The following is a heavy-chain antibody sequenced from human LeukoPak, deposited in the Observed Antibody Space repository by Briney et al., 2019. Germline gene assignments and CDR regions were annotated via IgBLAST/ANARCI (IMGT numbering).Heavy chain of an antibody. CDR3: ARDLHVGADSRTDFDY. J-gene: IGHJ4*02. D-gene: IGHD1-26*01. CDR2: IYSGGST. CDR1: GFTVSSNY. V-gene: IGHV3-66*01. Sequence: GGSLRLSCAASGFTVSSNYMSWVRQAPGKGLEWVSVIYSGGSTYYADSVKGRFTISRDNSKNTLYLQMNSLRAEDTAVYYCARDLHVGADSRTDFDYWGQGTLVTVSS.